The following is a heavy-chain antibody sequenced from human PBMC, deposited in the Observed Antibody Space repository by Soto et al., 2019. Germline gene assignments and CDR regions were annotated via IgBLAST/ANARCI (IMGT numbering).Heavy chain of an antibody. J-gene: IGHJ5*02. V-gene: IGHV3-23*01. CDR3: ANDARGVPQGWFDP. CDR2: ISGSGDYT. Sequence: EVQLLESGGGLVQPGESLRLSCAASGFTFSSYAMTWVRQAPGKGLGWVSSISGSGDYTYFADSVKGRFTISRDNSKNTLFLLMSSLSVEKTAIYCAANDARGVPQGWFDPWGQGTLVTVSS. CDR1: GFTFSSYA. D-gene: IGHD5-12*01.